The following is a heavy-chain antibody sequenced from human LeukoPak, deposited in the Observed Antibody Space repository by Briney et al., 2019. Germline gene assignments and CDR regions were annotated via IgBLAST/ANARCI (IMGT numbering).Heavy chain of an antibody. J-gene: IGHJ4*02. D-gene: IGHD3-22*01. CDR3: ASHYYDSSGYFTFDY. Sequence: GSLRLSCAASGFTFSSYSMNWVRQAPGKGLEWVSYISSSSSTIYYADSVKGRFTISRDNAKNSLYLQMSSLRAEDTAVYYCASHYYDSSGYFTFDYWGQGTLVTVSS. V-gene: IGHV3-48*04. CDR1: GFTFSSYS. CDR2: ISSSSSTI.